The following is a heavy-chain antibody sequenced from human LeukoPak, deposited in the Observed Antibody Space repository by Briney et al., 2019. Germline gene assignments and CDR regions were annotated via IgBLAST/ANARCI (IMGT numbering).Heavy chain of an antibody. CDR3: ARGGREYYDSSGYTDY. CDR2: ISAYNGNT. Sequence: GASVKVSCKASGYTFTSHGISWVRQAPGQGLEWMGWISAYNGNTNYAQKLQGRVTMTTDTSTSTAYMELRSLRSDDTAVYYCARGGREYYDSSGYTDYWGQGTLVTVSS. V-gene: IGHV1-18*01. J-gene: IGHJ4*02. D-gene: IGHD3-22*01. CDR1: GYTFTSHG.